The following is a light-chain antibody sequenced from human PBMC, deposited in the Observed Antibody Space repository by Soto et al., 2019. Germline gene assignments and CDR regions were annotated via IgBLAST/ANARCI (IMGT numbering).Light chain of an antibody. J-gene: IGKJ5*01. CDR1: QSVSSSY. CDR2: DAS. CDR3: QQRFKWQVT. V-gene: IGKV3-11*01. Sequence: EIVFTQSPATLSLSPGERATLSCRASQSVSSSYLAWYQQKPGQAPRLLIYDASNRATGITARFSGSGSGTDFTLTISSLEPEDFAVYYCQQRFKWQVTFGQGTRLEIK.